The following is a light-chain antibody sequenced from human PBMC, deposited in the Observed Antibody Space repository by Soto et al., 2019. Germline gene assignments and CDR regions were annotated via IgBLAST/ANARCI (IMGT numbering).Light chain of an antibody. CDR1: SSDVGGYDY. J-gene: IGLJ3*02. CDR3: SSFVAGNNYWV. CDR2: EVT. Sequence: QSVLTQPPSASGSPGRSVTISCTGNSSDVGGYDYVSWFQQHPGKAPKLIIYEVTKRPSGVPDRFSASKSGNTASLTVSGLQAEDEADYYCSSFVAGNNYWVFGGGTKGTVL. V-gene: IGLV2-8*01.